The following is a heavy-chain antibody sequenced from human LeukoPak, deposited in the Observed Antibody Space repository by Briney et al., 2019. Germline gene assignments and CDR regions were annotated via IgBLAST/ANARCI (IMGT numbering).Heavy chain of an antibody. CDR1: GFTFSSYV. J-gene: IGHJ4*02. CDR3: AMGPYGSGSYWEGIDY. Sequence: GGSLRLSCAASGFTFSSYVMSWVRQAPGKGLEWVSTISRSGGNTYYADSVKGRFTISRDNSKNTLYLQMNSLRAEDTAIYYCAMGPYGSGSYWEGIDYWGQGTLVTVSS. V-gene: IGHV3-23*01. D-gene: IGHD3-10*01. CDR2: ISRSGGNT.